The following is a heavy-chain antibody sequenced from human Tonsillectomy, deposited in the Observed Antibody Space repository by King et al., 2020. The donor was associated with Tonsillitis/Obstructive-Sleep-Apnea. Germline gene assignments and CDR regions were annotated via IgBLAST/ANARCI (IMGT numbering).Heavy chain of an antibody. CDR2: IYYSGST. Sequence: PLQESGPGLVKPSETLSLTCTVSGGSISSSSYYWGWIRQPPGKGLEWIGSIYYSGSTYYNPSLKSRVTISVDTSKNQFSLKLSSVTAADTAVYYCARSWGYCSGGSCLGAFDIWGQGTMVTVSS. J-gene: IGHJ3*02. CDR1: GGSISSSSYY. D-gene: IGHD2-15*01. V-gene: IGHV4-39*01. CDR3: ARSWGYCSGGSCLGAFDI.